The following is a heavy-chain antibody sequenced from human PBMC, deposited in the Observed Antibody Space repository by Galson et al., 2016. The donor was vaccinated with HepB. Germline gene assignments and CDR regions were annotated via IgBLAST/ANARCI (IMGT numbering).Heavy chain of an antibody. CDR3: ARIRYYDFSMDV. V-gene: IGHV2-70*01. Sequence: PALVTPTQTLTLTCTFSGFSLRTSGMCVSWIRQPPGKALEWLGVIDWADDKYYSTSLRTRVTISKDTSKNQVVLTMTNIDPVDTATYYCARIRYYDFSMDVWGQGTTVTVSS. CDR1: GFSLRTSGMC. D-gene: IGHD3-3*01. CDR2: IDWADDK. J-gene: IGHJ6*02.